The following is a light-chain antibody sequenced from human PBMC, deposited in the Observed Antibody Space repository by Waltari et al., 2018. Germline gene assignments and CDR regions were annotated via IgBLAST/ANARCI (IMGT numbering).Light chain of an antibody. CDR1: QGVGSN. CDR2: GAS. J-gene: IGKJ1*01. V-gene: IGKV3-15*01. CDR3: QQYNNWPET. Sequence: EVVMTQSPATLSVSPGERATLSCRASQGVGSNLAWYQQKPGQAPRLLIYGASTRATGIPVRFSGSGSGREFTLTISSPQSEDCAIYYCQQYNNWPETFGQGTKVDIK.